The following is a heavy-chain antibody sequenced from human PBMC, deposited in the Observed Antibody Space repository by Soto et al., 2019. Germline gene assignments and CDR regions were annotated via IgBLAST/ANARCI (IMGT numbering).Heavy chain of an antibody. D-gene: IGHD1-26*01. CDR1: GGLFSSYP. CDR3: ARGPEDSDVPRWDY. CDR2: IIPVFQTA. V-gene: IGHV1-69*01. J-gene: IGHJ4*02. Sequence: QEQLVQSGAEVKKPGSSVKVSCKASGGLFSSYPISWVRQVPGQGLEWMGGIIPVFQTAYYTQRFQGRVTITADESTNTAYMELSSLRSEDTAMYFCARGPEDSDVPRWDYWGQGTLVTVSS.